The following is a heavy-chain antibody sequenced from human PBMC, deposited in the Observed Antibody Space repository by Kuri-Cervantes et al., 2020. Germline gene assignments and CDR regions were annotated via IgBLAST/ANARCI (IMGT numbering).Heavy chain of an antibody. CDR1: GDSLFSNSAA. D-gene: IGHD6-19*01. Sequence: SETLSLTCVISGDSLFSNSAAWCWIRQSPSRGLEWLGRTYYRSKWYNDYAVSVKSRITINPDTSKNQFSLQLNSVTPEDTAVYYCARTVAGTFDFDYWGQGTLVTVSS. CDR3: ARTVAGTFDFDY. CDR2: TYYRSKWYN. V-gene: IGHV6-1*01. J-gene: IGHJ4*02.